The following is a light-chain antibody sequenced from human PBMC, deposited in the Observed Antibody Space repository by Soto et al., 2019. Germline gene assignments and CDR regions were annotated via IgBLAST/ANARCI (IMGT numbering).Light chain of an antibody. Sequence: EIALTQSPGTLSLSPGERATLSCRATQSVSSNYLAWYQQKPGQSPRLRIYHASHSDTGIQDSFSGSGSGTDFTLSISRLEPEDSAVYYCPQYGSSLSTFGQGTKVESK. V-gene: IGKV3-20*01. CDR3: PQYGSSLST. J-gene: IGKJ1*01. CDR2: HAS. CDR1: QSVSSNY.